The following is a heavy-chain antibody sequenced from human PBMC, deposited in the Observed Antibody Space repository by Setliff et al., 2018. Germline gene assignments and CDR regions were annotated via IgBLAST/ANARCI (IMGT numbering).Heavy chain of an antibody. D-gene: IGHD3-16*01. J-gene: IGHJ4*02. CDR1: GYPFGSYY. V-gene: IGHV1-2*02. Sequence: ASVKVSCKTSGYPFGSYYIYWMRQAPGQGLEWMGWIDPKSGRTKYAVKFQGRVTMTRDTSISTIYIEVSSLTSDDTAMYYCAKQGDLAFDYWGQGTQVTVSS. CDR2: IDPKSGRT. CDR3: AKQGDLAFDY.